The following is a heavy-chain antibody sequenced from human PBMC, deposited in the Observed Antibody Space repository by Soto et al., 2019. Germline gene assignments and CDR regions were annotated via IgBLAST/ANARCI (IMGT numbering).Heavy chain of an antibody. CDR2: INAGNGNT. V-gene: IGHV1-3*01. CDR1: GYTFTSYA. J-gene: IGHJ1*01. Sequence: QVQLVQSGAEVKKPGASVKVSCKASGYTFTSYAMHWVRQAPGQRLEWMGWINAGNGNTKYSQKFQGRVTITRDTSASTAYMELSSLRSEDTAVYYCARDIYYDSSGYFGVEYFQHWGQGTLVTVSS. D-gene: IGHD3-22*01. CDR3: ARDIYYDSSGYFGVEYFQH.